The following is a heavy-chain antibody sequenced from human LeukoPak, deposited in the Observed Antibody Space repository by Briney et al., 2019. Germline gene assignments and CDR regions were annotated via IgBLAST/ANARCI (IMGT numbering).Heavy chain of an antibody. Sequence: GGSRRLSCAASGFSLSNSAMIWVRQAPGKGLECLSLIVASSGSTFYADSVKGRFTISRDNSKNTLYLQMHSLRADDTAVYYCAKGAYDYIEMGYSDYWGQGTLVTVSS. CDR3: AKGAYDYIEMGYSDY. J-gene: IGHJ4*02. CDR1: GFSLSNSA. CDR2: IVASSGST. V-gene: IGHV3-23*01. D-gene: IGHD5-12*01.